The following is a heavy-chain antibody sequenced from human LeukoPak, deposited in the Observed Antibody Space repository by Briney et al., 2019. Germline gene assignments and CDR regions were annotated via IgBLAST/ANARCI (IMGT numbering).Heavy chain of an antibody. V-gene: IGHV4-39*07. CDR3: AREDSSGTIDY. CDR2: INHSGST. Sequence: SETLSLTCTVSGGSISSSTYYWGWIRQPPGKGLEWIGEINHSGSTNYNPSLKSRVTISVDTSKNQFSLKLSSVTAADTAVYYCAREDSSGTIDYWGQGTLVTVSS. J-gene: IGHJ4*02. CDR1: GGSISSSTYY. D-gene: IGHD3-22*01.